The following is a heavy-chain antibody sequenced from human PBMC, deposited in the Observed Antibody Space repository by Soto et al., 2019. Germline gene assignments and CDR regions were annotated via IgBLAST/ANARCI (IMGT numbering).Heavy chain of an antibody. CDR2: IYSGGST. CDR1: GFTVSSNY. CDR3: ARPPSDILTGNS. V-gene: IGHV3-66*04. Sequence: EVQLVESGGGLVQPGGSLRLSCAASGFTVSSNYMSWVRQAPGKGLEWVSVIYSGGSTYYADSVKGRFTISRDNSKNTLYLQMNSLRAEDTAVYYCARPPSDILTGNSWGQGTLVTVSS. D-gene: IGHD3-9*01. J-gene: IGHJ4*02.